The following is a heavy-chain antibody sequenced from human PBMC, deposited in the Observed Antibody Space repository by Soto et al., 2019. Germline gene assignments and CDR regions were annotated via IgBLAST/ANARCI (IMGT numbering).Heavy chain of an antibody. CDR3: ARQRDCDILTGQYYYYGMDV. V-gene: IGHV5-51*01. D-gene: IGHD3-9*01. J-gene: IGHJ6*02. Sequence: GESLKISCKGSGYSFTSYWIGWVRQMPGKGLEWMGIIYPGDSDTRYSPSFQGQVTISADKSISAAYLQWSSLKASDTAMYYCARQRDCDILTGQYYYYGMDVWGQGTTVTVSS. CDR2: IYPGDSDT. CDR1: GYSFTSYW.